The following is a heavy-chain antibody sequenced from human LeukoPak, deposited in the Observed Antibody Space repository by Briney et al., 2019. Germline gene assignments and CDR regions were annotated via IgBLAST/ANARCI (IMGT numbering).Heavy chain of an antibody. CDR1: GGSFSGYY. CDR2: INHSGST. V-gene: IGHV4-34*01. Sequence: PSETLSLTCAVYGGSFSGYYWSWIRQPPGKGLEWIGEINHSGSTNYNPSLKSRVTISVDTSKNQFSLRLSSVTAADTAVYYCARDPAPLYGMDVWGQGTTVTVSS. CDR3: ARDPAPLYGMDV. J-gene: IGHJ6*02.